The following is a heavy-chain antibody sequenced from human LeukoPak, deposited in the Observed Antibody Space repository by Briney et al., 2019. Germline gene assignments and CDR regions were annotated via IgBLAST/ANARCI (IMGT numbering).Heavy chain of an antibody. CDR3: ARVEVGSLWFGELFARPQDYYYGMDV. CDR1: GYTFTSYG. V-gene: IGHV1-18*01. Sequence: ASVKVSCKASGYTFTSYGISWVRQAPGQGLEWMGWISAYNGNTNYAQKLQGRVTMTTDTSTSTAYMELRSLRSDDTAVYYCARVEVGSLWFGELFARPQDYYYGMDVWGQGTTVTVSS. D-gene: IGHD3-10*01. J-gene: IGHJ6*02. CDR2: ISAYNGNT.